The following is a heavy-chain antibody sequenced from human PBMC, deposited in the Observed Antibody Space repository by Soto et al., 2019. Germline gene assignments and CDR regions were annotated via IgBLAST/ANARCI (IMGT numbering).Heavy chain of an antibody. J-gene: IGHJ6*03. Sequence: QVQLVQSGAEVKKPGASVKVSCKASGYTFTSYDINWVRQATGQGLEWMGWMNPNSGNTGYAQKFQGRVTMTRNTSISTAYMELSSLRSEDTAVYYCARGSLGYCSITSCYGGVYYYYYMDVWGKGTTVTVSS. V-gene: IGHV1-8*01. CDR2: MNPNSGNT. CDR1: GYTFTSYD. CDR3: ARGSLGYCSITSCYGGVYYYYYMDV. D-gene: IGHD2-2*01.